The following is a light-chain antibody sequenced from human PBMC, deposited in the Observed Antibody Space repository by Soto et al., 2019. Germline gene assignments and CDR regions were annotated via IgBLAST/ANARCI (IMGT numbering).Light chain of an antibody. CDR3: QQWNDWPTWT. CDR2: EAS. CDR1: QSVGIK. V-gene: IGKV3-15*01. Sequence: EKVMTQSPATLSVSPGERATLSCRASQSVGIKLGWYQQKPGQAPRLLIYEASTRAAGIPARFSGSGSGTEFSLTISSRQSEDFAVDYCQQWNDWPTWTFGQGTRVEMK. J-gene: IGKJ1*01.